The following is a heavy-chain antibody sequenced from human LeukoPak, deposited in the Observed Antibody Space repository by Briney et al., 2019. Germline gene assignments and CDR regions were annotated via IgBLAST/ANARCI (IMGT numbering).Heavy chain of an antibody. Sequence: SQTLSLTCSVSGGSISSGDYHWTWIRQPPGKGLEWIGYIYYSGSTYYNPSLKSRVIISVDTSKNQFSLKLSSVTAADTAVYFCARVHCSSTSCYRFDPWGQGTLVTVSS. V-gene: IGHV4-30-4*08. CDR3: ARVHCSSTSCYRFDP. J-gene: IGHJ5*02. D-gene: IGHD2-2*01. CDR1: GGSISSGDYH. CDR2: IYYSGST.